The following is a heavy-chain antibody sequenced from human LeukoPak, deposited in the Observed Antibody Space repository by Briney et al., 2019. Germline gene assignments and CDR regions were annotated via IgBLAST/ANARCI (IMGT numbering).Heavy chain of an antibody. CDR1: GYTFTSYG. V-gene: IGHV1-18*01. CDR2: ISAYNGNT. J-gene: IGHJ4*02. Sequence: ASVKVSCKASGYTFTSYGISWVRQAPGQGLEWMGWISAYNGNTNYAQKLQGRVTMTTDTSTSTAYMELRSLRSDDTAVYYCARVRLPQYYDFWSGYYWFDYWGQGTLVTVSS. D-gene: IGHD3-3*01. CDR3: ARVRLPQYYDFWSGYYWFDY.